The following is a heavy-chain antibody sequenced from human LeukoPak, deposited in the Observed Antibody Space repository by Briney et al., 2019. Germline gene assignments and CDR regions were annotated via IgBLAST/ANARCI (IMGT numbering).Heavy chain of an antibody. J-gene: IGHJ6*04. CDR2: IIPIFGTA. D-gene: IGHD6-19*01. Sequence: ASGKVSCKASGGTFSSYAISWVRQAPGQGLEWMGGIIPIFGTANYAQKFQGRVTITADESTSTAYMELSSLRSEDTAVYYCARGLVRRLAAVAGTFEFRYYYYGMDVWGKGTTVTVSS. V-gene: IGHV1-69*13. CDR1: GGTFSSYA. CDR3: ARGLVRRLAAVAGTFEFRYYYYGMDV.